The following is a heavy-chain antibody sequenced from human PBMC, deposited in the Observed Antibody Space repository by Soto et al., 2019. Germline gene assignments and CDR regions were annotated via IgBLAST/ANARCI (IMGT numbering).Heavy chain of an antibody. V-gene: IGHV3-7*01. CDR1: GFTFSSYW. CDR3: ARTGDGHHDFLDY. Sequence: PGGSLRLSCAASGFTFSSYWMDWVRQAPGKGLEWVANINQDGNEDNLLDSVKGRFTISRDNAKNSLFLQMNSLRVDDTAVYYCARTGDGHHDFLDYWGQGALVTVSS. J-gene: IGHJ4*02. CDR2: INQDGNED. D-gene: IGHD1-1*01.